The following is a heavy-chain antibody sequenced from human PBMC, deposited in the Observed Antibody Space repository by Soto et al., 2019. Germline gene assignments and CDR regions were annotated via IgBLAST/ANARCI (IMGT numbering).Heavy chain of an antibody. CDR3: ARGYCSGGNCYSGMDV. J-gene: IGHJ6*02. CDR1: GGTFSTHA. D-gene: IGHD2-15*01. CDR2: IIPISGTT. V-gene: IGHV1-69*13. Sequence: SVKVSCKASGGTFSTHAIIWVRQAPGHGLEWMGGIIPISGTTYYTQKFQGRVTITADEPTSTAFMELSSLKSEDTAVFYCARGYCSGGNCYSGMDVWGQGTTVTVSS.